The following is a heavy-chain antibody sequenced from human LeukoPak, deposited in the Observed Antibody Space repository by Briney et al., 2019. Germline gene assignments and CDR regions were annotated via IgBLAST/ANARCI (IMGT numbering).Heavy chain of an antibody. V-gene: IGHV3-30*18. CDR1: GFTFSSYG. J-gene: IGHJ2*01. CDR3: AKDGSITMVRGVRFYWYFDL. D-gene: IGHD3-10*01. Sequence: GGSLRLFCAASGFTFSSYGMHWVRQAPGKGLEWVAVISYDGSNKYYADSVKGRFTISRDNSKNTLYLQMNSLRAEDTAVYYCAKDGSITMVRGVRFYWYFDLWGRGTLVTVSS. CDR2: ISYDGSNK.